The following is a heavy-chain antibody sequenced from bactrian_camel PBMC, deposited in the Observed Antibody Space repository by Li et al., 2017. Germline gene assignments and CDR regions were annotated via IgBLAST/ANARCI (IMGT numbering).Heavy chain of an antibody. D-gene: IGHD5*01. CDR3: AADRMACLRLSVQLAAYNF. CDR2: IWSRGGT. J-gene: IGHJ4*01. V-gene: IGHV3S59*01. Sequence: VQLVESGGGSVQAGGSLRLSCAASGLPGSTYASYCMGWFRQGPGKEREFVSNIWSRGGTSYANSVMGRFTISKDSAENTLYLQMNSLRPEDTAMYYCAADRMACLRLSVQLAAYNFWGQGTQVTVS. CDR1: GLPGSTYASYC.